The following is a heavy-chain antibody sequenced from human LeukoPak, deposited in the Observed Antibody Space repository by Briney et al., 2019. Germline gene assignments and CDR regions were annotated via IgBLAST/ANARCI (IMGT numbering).Heavy chain of an antibody. Sequence: ASVTVSCKASGYTFTTYYVHWVRQAPGQGLEWMGIINPSGGTTSYEQKFQGRLTMTRDMSTSTVFMELSSLRSEDTAVYYCARSWIAVAGNFYYYYYMDVWGKGTTVTVSS. D-gene: IGHD6-19*01. CDR2: INPSGGTT. CDR1: GYTFTTYY. J-gene: IGHJ6*03. V-gene: IGHV1-46*01. CDR3: ARSWIAVAGNFYYYYYMDV.